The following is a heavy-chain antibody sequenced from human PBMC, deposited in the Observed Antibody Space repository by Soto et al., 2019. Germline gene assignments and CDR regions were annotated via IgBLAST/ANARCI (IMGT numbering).Heavy chain of an antibody. V-gene: IGHV3-72*01. CDR2: VRRKPNSYTT. D-gene: IGHD7-27*01. J-gene: IGHJ4*02. Sequence: EVQLVESGGGLVQPGGSLRLSCAASGFTFSDHYMDWVRQAPGKGLEWVGRVRRKPNSYTTEYAASVKGRFTISRDDSKNSLFLQMNNLKTEDTAVYFCIRVQSSIETWGFDCWGQGTRVTVSS. CDR1: GFTFSDHY. CDR3: IRVQSSIETWGFDC.